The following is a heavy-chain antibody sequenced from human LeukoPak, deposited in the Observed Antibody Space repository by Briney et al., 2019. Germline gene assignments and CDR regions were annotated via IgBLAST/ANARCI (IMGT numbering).Heavy chain of an antibody. Sequence: GASVKVSCKASGYTFTSYGISGVRQAPGQGLEWVAWISAYNGNTNYAQKLQGRVTMTTDTSTSTAYMELRSLRSDDTAVYYCARGITMIVVDPKAFDIWGQGTMVTVSS. CDR3: ARGITMIVVDPKAFDI. D-gene: IGHD3-22*01. J-gene: IGHJ3*02. CDR1: GYTFTSYG. V-gene: IGHV1-18*01. CDR2: ISAYNGNT.